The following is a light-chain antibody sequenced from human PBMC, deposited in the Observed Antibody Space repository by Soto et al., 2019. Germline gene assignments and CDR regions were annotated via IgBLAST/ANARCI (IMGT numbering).Light chain of an antibody. CDR2: DAS. V-gene: IGKV3-15*01. CDR3: QQYNNWPPIT. CDR1: QSVRSK. J-gene: IGKJ5*01. Sequence: EIVMTQSPGTLSVSPGERATLSCRASQSVRSKLAWYQQKPGQAPRLLIYDASTRAIGIPARFSGSGSGTEFTLPISSLQSEDFAVYYFQQYNNWPPITFGQGTRLEIK.